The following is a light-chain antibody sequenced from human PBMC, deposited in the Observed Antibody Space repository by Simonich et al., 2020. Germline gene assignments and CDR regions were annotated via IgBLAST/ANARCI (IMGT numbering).Light chain of an antibody. CDR3: QQLNSYPPYT. CDR2: AAS. Sequence: IQLTQSPSFLSASVGDRVPITCRASQGISSYLAWYQQKPGKAPKLLIYAASTLQRGVPSRFSGSGSGTEFTLTISILQPEDFATYYCQQLNSYPPYTFGQGTKLEIK. V-gene: IGKV1-9*01. CDR1: QGISSY. J-gene: IGKJ2*01.